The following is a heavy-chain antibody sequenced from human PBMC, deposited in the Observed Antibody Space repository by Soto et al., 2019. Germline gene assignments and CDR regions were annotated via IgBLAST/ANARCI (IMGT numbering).Heavy chain of an antibody. CDR2: INPNGGSK. D-gene: IGHD6-6*01. CDR1: GYIFTNFY. Sequence: QVQLVQPGAEVKKPGASVKFSCKASGYIFTNFYIHWVRQAPGQGLEWMGIINPNGGSKNYPHKFRGSVTMTRDPSTSTVHMDLSRLRSEDTAVYYCTRGLASGDYWGQGTLITVSS. J-gene: IGHJ4*02. CDR3: TRGLASGDY. V-gene: IGHV1-46*03.